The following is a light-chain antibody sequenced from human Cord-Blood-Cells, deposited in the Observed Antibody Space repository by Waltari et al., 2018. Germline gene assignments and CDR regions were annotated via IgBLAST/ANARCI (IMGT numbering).Light chain of an antibody. CDR3: QQYGSSPKT. CDR1: QSVSSSY. J-gene: IGKJ1*01. Sequence: EIVLTQSPGTLSLSPGERATISCRAGQSVSSSYLAWYQQKPGQAPRLLIYGASSRATGIPDMFSGSGSGTDFTLTISRLEPEDFAVYYCQQYGSSPKTFGQGTKVEIK. V-gene: IGKV3-20*01. CDR2: GAS.